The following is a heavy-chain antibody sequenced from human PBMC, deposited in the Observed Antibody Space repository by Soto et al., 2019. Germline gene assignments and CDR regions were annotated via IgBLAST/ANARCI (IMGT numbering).Heavy chain of an antibody. V-gene: IGHV3-53*04. J-gene: IGHJ4*02. CDR2: LYTGGST. Sequence: LSLSCAASGFTVSSNYMNWVRQAPGRGLEWVSVLYTGGSTYYADSVKGRFTISRHNSKNTLFLQMDSLRAEDTAVYYCASQKVAGSNALDYWGQGTQVTVSS. CDR3: ASQKVAGSNALDY. CDR1: GFTVSSNY. D-gene: IGHD6-19*01.